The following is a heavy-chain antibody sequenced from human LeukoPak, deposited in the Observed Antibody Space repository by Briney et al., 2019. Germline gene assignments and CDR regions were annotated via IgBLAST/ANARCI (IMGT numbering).Heavy chain of an antibody. CDR2: IFHTGST. CDR3: GREGQVVGRTMSDY. J-gene: IGHJ4*02. CDR1: GDSISSGNY. V-gene: IGHV4-38-2*02. Sequence: SETLSLTCTVSGDSISSGNYWGWIRQPPGKGLEWIGSIFHTGSTYFNLSLKSRVTISVATSKNQFSLRLSSVTAADTAVYYCGREGQVVGRTMSDYWGQGTLVTVSS. D-gene: IGHD1-26*01.